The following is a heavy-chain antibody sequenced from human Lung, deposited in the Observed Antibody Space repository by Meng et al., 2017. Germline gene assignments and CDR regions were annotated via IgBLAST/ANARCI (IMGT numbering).Heavy chain of an antibody. Sequence: QVHPVQSGAEVKKPGASVKVSCKSSDYTFTGYGVSWVQQAPGQGLEWMAWLGAHDGDRSHAPRFQGRVTVTADRLTATSFMELRNLRYDDTAVYYCARGTLGRSYSDFWGQGTLVTVSS. CDR3: ARGTLGRSYSDF. CDR2: LGAHDGDR. D-gene: IGHD7-27*01. J-gene: IGHJ4*02. CDR1: DYTFTGYG. V-gene: IGHV1-18*04.